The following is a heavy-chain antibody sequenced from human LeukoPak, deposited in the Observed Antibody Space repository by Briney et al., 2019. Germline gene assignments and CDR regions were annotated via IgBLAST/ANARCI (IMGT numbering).Heavy chain of an antibody. V-gene: IGHV3-30*04. CDR1: GFTFSSYA. J-gene: IGHJ4*02. D-gene: IGHD3-22*01. CDR3: AREVYYYDSSGYSARSAYYFDY. CDR2: ISYDGSNK. Sequence: PGGSLRLSCAASGFTFSSYAMHWVRQAPGKGLEWVAVISYDGSNKYYADSVKGRFTISRDNSKNTLYLQMNSLRAEDTAVYHCAREVYYYDSSGYSARSAYYFDYWGQGTLVTVSS.